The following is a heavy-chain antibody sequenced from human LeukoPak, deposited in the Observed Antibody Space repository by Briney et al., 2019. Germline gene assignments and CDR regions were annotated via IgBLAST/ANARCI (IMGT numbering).Heavy chain of an antibody. J-gene: IGHJ6*03. CDR2: IYYSGST. D-gene: IGHD3-10*01. CDR3: ARLAVFTPRGVIRYYYYYMDV. CDR1: GGSISSSSYY. V-gene: IGHV4-39*07. Sequence: SETLSLTCTVSGGSISSSSYYWGWIRQPPGKGLEWIGSIYYSGSTYYNPSLKSRVTISVDTSKNQFSLKLSSVTAADTAVYYCARLAVFTPRGVIRYYYYYMDVWAKGPRSPSP.